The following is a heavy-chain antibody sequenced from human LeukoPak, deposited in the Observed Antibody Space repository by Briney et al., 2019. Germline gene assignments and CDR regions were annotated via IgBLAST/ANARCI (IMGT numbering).Heavy chain of an antibody. CDR2: LNHSGNT. V-gene: IGHV4-34*01. CDR3: ARLRGWTYGQRLDS. CDR1: SGSFTGYS. D-gene: IGHD3-10*01. J-gene: IGHJ4*02. Sequence: PSETLSLTCAVYSGSFTGYSWTWIRQPPGKGLEWIGELNHSGNTNYNPSLEGRVTISVDTSKNQFSLKLNSVTAADTAVYFCARLRGWTYGQRLDSWAQGTLVTVSS.